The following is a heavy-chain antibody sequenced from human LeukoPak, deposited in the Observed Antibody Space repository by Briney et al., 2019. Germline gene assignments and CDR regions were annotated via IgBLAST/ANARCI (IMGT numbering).Heavy chain of an antibody. CDR1: GYTFTGYY. CDR2: INPNSGGT. J-gene: IGHJ3*02. D-gene: IGHD3-10*01. Sequence: ASVKVSCKASGYTFTGYYMHWVRQAPGQGLEWMGRINPNSGGTNYAQKFQGGVTMTRDTSISTAYMELSRLRSDDTAVYYCASEAGRRITMVRGIDDAFDIWGQGTMVTVSS. CDR3: ASEAGRRITMVRGIDDAFDI. V-gene: IGHV1-2*06.